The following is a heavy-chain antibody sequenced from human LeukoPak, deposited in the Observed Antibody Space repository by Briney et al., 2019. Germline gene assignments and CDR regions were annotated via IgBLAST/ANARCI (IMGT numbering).Heavy chain of an antibody. J-gene: IGHJ4*02. CDR2: MNPNRGNT. V-gene: IGHV1-8*01. D-gene: IGHD5-12*01. CDR3: ARGPLHRVATIGFDY. CDR1: GYTFTSYD. Sequence: ASVKVSCKASGYTFTSYDMNWVRQAPGQGIEWMGWMNPNRGNTDYAKKFQGRDTMTRKTSKSTDYMEMSRLRSEDTAVYYCARGPLHRVATIGFDYWGQGTLVTVSS.